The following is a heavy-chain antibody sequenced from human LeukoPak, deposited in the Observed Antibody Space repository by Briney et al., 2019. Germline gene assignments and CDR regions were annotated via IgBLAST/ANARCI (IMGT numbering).Heavy chain of an antibody. D-gene: IGHD6-13*01. CDR3: ARGRFIDSSSWYLNWFDP. J-gene: IGHJ5*02. Sequence: SETLSLTCTVSGGSNSSSSYYWGWIRQPPGKGLEWIGSIYYSGSTYYNPSLKSRVTISVDTSKNQFSLKLSSVTAADTAVYYCARGRFIDSSSWYLNWFDPWGQGTLVTVSS. CDR2: IYYSGST. V-gene: IGHV4-39*07. CDR1: GGSNSSSSYY.